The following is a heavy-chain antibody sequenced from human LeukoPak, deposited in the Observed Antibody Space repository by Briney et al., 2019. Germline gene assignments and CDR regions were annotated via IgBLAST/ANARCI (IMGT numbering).Heavy chain of an antibody. CDR2: VDPADGEV. CDR3: ANTLTEGYDYSNYVLGPYFDY. V-gene: IGHV1-69-2*01. Sequence: ASVKVSCKASGYTFTDYYMHWLQQAPGKGLEWMGRVDPADGEVAYAEKFQGRVTITADPSRATAYMELASLRSEDTAMYYCANTLTEGYDYSNYVLGPYFDYWGQGTLVTVSS. CDR1: GYTFTDYY. J-gene: IGHJ4*02. D-gene: IGHD4-11*01.